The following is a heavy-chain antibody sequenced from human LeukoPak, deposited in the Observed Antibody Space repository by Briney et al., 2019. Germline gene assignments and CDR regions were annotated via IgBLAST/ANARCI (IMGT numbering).Heavy chain of an antibody. J-gene: IGHJ6*02. CDR3: ARGRYSSSWYVGYYYYGMDV. Sequence: GGSLRLSCAASGFTFSDAWMTWVRQAPGKGLEWVSYISSSSSTIYYADSVKGRFTISRDNAKNSLYLQMNSLRDEDTAVYYCARGRYSSSWYVGYYYYGMDVWGQGTTVTVSS. D-gene: IGHD6-13*01. CDR1: GFTFSDAW. CDR2: ISSSSSTI. V-gene: IGHV3-48*02.